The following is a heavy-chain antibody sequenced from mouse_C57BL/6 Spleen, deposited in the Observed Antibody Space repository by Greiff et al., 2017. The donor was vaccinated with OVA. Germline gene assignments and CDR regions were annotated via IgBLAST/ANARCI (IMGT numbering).Heavy chain of an antibody. V-gene: IGHV3-6*01. CDR2: ISCDGRN. CDR3: ATSPTGSFDY. J-gene: IGHJ2*01. Sequence: EVKLVESGPGLVKPSQSLSLTCSVTGSSITRGCYWNWIRAFSGNKLEWVGYISCDGRNKYNPSLKNRISITRYTSKNQFFLKLNSVTTEDTATYYCATSPTGSFDYWGQGTTLTVSS. CDR1: GSSITRGCY. D-gene: IGHD4-1*02.